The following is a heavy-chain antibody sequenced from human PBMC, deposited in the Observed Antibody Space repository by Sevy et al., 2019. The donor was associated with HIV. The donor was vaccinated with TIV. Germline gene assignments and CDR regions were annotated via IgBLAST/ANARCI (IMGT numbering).Heavy chain of an antibody. Sequence: GGSLRLSCAASGFTFSDYYMTWIRQAPGKGLEWVSYISSSGSTIYYADSVKGRFTISRDNAKNSLYLQMSSLRAEDTAVYYCARDSKTGYNWFDPWGQGTLVTVSS. V-gene: IGHV3-11*01. CDR3: ARDSKTGYNWFDP. CDR1: GFTFSDYY. CDR2: ISSSGSTI. J-gene: IGHJ5*02. D-gene: IGHD1-1*01.